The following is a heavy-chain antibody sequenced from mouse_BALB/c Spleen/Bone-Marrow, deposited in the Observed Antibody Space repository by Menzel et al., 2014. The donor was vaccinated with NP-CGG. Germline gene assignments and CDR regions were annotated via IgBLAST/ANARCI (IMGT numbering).Heavy chain of an antibody. CDR1: GYTFTDYA. Sequence: VQLQQSGPELVRPGVSVKISCKGSGYTFTDYAMHWVKQSHAKSLEWIGVISTYSGNTNYNQKFKGKATMTVDKSSSTAFMELAILTSEDSAIYYWTKGIYYDSTWFAYWGQGTLVTVSA. CDR2: ISTYSGNT. D-gene: IGHD2-4*01. J-gene: IGHJ3*01. V-gene: IGHV1-67*01. CDR3: TKGIYYDSTWFAY.